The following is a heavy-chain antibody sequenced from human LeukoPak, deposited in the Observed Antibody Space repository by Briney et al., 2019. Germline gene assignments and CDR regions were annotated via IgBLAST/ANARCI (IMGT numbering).Heavy chain of an antibody. Sequence: ASVKVSCKASGYTFSYYYMHWVRQAPGHGREWVGIINATDGGKTYARKFQGRLTLTRDTSTSTVFLELSSLRSGDTAVYYCARDVGSYYWFDPWGQGTLVTVSS. D-gene: IGHD3-10*01. CDR2: INATDGGK. V-gene: IGHV1-46*01. J-gene: IGHJ5*02. CDR3: ARDVGSYYWFDP. CDR1: GYTFSYYY.